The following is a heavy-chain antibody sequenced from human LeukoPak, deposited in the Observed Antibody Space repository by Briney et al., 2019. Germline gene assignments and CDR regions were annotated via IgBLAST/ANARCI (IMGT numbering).Heavy chain of an antibody. Sequence: PSETLSLTCIVSGYSISSAYYWGWIRQPPGKGLEWIGSIYHSGSTYYNPSLKSRVSISVDTSKNQFSLKLSSVTAADTAVYYCARDYSGNSFAYWGQGSLVTVSS. CDR2: IYHSGST. CDR3: ARDYSGNSFAY. V-gene: IGHV4-38-2*02. J-gene: IGHJ4*02. D-gene: IGHD4-23*01. CDR1: GYSISSAYY.